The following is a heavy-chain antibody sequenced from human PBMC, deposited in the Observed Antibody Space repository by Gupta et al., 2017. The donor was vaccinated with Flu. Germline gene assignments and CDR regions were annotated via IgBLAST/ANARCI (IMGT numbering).Heavy chain of an antibody. J-gene: IGHJ4*02. D-gene: IGHD1-7*01. CDR2: VHSSGNT. CDR1: GGSVNVFSHF. V-gene: IGHV4-31*03. Sequence: QLRESGPRLLKPSQTLSLTCSVAGGSVNVFSHFWRWIRQHPEKGLEWIGYVHSSGNTYYNPSLRSRLMMSIDTSKNEFSLEVTSVTAADTAMYYCARRGTYYFDFWGQGALVTVSS. CDR3: ARRGTYYFDF.